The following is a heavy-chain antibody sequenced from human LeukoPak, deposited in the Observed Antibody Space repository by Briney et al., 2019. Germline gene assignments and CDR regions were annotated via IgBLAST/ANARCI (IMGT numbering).Heavy chain of an antibody. D-gene: IGHD5-18*01. CDR2: INHSGST. CDR3: ARGVDTAMVSEFDY. CDR1: GGSFSGYY. J-gene: IGHJ4*02. V-gene: IGHV4-34*01. Sequence: SETLSLTCAVYGGSFSGYYWSWIRQPPGKGLEXXXXINHSGSTNYNPSLKSRVTISVDTSKNQFSLKLSSVTAAGTAVYYCARGVDTAMVSEFDYWGQGTLVTVSS.